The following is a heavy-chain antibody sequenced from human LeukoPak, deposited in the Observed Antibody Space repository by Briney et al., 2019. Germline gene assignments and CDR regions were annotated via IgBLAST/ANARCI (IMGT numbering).Heavy chain of an antibody. V-gene: IGHV3-7*05. CDR3: ARWSHVSGRWFLDN. CDR2: INEDGSKI. D-gene: IGHD3-10*01. Sequence: PGGSLRLSCAASGFSLDNYWMTWVRQAPGKGLEWVADINEDGSKIYSLDSVKGRFTISRDNAKNSLSLQLNTLRAEDTAVYYCARWSHVSGRWFLDNWGRGTLVSVSS. J-gene: IGHJ4*02. CDR1: GFSLDNYW.